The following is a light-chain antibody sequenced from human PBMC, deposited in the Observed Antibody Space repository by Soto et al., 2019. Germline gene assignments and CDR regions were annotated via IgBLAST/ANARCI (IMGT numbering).Light chain of an antibody. CDR1: QSISRN. CDR2: AAR. Sequence: DIQLTQSPSSLSPSVGDRITLSCRASQSISRNLNWYQQMPGKAPSLLIYAARDLQSGVPGRFSGSGXXTEFXLXXXXXXXXDLATYYCQQXXXXXXXFG. CDR3: QQXXXXXXX. V-gene: IGKV1-39*01. J-gene: IGKJ2*01.